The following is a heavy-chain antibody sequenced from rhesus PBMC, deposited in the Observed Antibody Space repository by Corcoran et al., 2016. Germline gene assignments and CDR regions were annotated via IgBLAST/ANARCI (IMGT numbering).Heavy chain of an antibody. CDR2: IAPYKGNK. V-gene: IGHV1-180*01. CDR3: TKAKGLAFDY. Sequence: QVQLVQSGAEIKQPGASVKLSCKASGYTFTSYYMHWVRQAPGQGLEWKGRIAPYKGNKSYAQNFQGRVTITTDTSTSTGYMELSSLRSEDTAVYYCTKAKGLAFDYWGQGVLVTVSS. D-gene: IGHD2-21*01. CDR1: GYTFTSYY. J-gene: IGHJ4*01.